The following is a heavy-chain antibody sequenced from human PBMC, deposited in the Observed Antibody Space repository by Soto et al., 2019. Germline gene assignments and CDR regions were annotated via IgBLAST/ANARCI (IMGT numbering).Heavy chain of an antibody. D-gene: IGHD6-19*01. Sequence: QLQLQESGPGLVKPSETLSLTCTVSGGSISSSSYYWGWIRQPPGKGLEWIGSIYYSGSTYYNPSLKSRVTISVDTSKNQFSLKLSSVTAADTAVYYCAREGWLVRRWYFDLWGRGTLVTVSS. CDR3: AREGWLVRRWYFDL. V-gene: IGHV4-39*01. J-gene: IGHJ2*01. CDR2: IYYSGST. CDR1: GGSISSSSYY.